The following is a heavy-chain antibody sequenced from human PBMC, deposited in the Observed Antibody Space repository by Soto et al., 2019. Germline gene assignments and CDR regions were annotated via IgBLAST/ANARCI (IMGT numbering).Heavy chain of an antibody. Sequence: QITLKESGPTLVKPTQTLTLTCTFSGFSLSTSGVGVGWIRQPPGKAPEWLAFIYWDDDKRYSPSLKSRRTIIKDTSKNQVVLRMTNMDPVDTATYNCALLVVAGVTYYFDYWGQGTLVTVSS. CDR2: IYWDDDK. V-gene: IGHV2-5*02. D-gene: IGHD2-15*01. CDR1: GFSLSTSGVG. J-gene: IGHJ4*02. CDR3: ALLVVAGVTYYFDY.